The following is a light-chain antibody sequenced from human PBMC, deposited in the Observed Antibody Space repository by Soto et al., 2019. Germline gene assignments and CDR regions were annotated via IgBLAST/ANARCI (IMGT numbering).Light chain of an antibody. V-gene: IGKV1-39*01. Sequence: EIQMTQSPPSLSASVGDRVTITCRTSQNINNYLNWYQQRPGKGPKLLIYGASSLQSGVSLRFSGSGSGTDFTLTISSLQPEDSATYYCQESYSPFWGTCSQGTKVDIK. CDR2: GAS. CDR3: QESYSPFWGT. CDR1: QNINNY. J-gene: IGKJ1*01.